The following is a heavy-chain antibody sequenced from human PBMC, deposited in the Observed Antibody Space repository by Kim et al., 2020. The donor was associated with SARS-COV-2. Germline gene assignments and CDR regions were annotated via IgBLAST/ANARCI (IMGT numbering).Heavy chain of an antibody. J-gene: IGHJ4*02. D-gene: IGHD4-17*01. CDR1: GGSFSGYY. V-gene: IGHV4-34*01. CDR3: ARVSSFPTRGLRYEDY. Sequence: SETLSLTCAVYGGSFSGYYWSWIRQPPGKGLEWIGEINHSGSTNYNPSLKSRVTISVDTSKNQFSLKLSSVTAADTAVYYCARVSSFPTRGLRYEDYWGQGTLVTVSS. CDR2: INHSGST.